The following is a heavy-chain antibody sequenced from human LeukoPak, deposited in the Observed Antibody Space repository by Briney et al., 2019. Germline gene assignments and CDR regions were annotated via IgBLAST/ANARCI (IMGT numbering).Heavy chain of an antibody. CDR2: INHSGST. V-gene: IGHV4-34*01. Sequence: SGTLSLTCAVYGGSFSGYYWSWIRQPPGKGLEWIGEINHSGSTNYNPSLKSRVTISVDTSKNQFSLKLSSVTAADTAVYYCARGRGITMVRGAYDYWGQGTLVTVSS. J-gene: IGHJ4*02. CDR3: ARGRGITMVRGAYDY. CDR1: GGSFSGYY. D-gene: IGHD3-10*01.